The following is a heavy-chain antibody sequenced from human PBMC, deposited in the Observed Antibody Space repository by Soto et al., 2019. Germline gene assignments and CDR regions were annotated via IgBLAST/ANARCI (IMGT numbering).Heavy chain of an antibody. CDR3: ARGGHSGSYGYYYYYGMDV. V-gene: IGHV1-3*01. Sequence: ASVKVSCKASGYTFTSYAIHWVRQAPGQRLEWMGWINAGNGNTKYSQKFQGRVTITADKSTSTAYMELSSLRSEDTAVYYCARGGHSGSYGYYYYYGMDVWGQGTTVTVSS. D-gene: IGHD1-26*01. CDR1: GYTFTSYA. J-gene: IGHJ6*02. CDR2: INAGNGNT.